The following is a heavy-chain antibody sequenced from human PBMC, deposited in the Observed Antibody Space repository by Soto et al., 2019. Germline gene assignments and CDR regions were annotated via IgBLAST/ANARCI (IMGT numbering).Heavy chain of an antibody. CDR3: AKDPPMITFGGVIALFDY. Sequence: GGSLRLSCAASGFTFSSYAMSWVRQAPGKGLEWVSAISGSGGSTYYADSVKGRFTISRDNSKNTLYLQMNSLRAEDTAVYYCAKDPPMITFGGVIALFDYWGQGTLVTVSS. V-gene: IGHV3-23*01. CDR1: GFTFSSYA. CDR2: ISGSGGST. D-gene: IGHD3-16*02. J-gene: IGHJ4*02.